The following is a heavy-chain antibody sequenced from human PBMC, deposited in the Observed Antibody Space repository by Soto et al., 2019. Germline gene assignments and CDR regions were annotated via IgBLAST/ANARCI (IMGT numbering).Heavy chain of an antibody. V-gene: IGHV2-5*02. CDR2: IYWDDDK. CDR3: AHSPTATGGGPFDY. D-gene: IGHD5-18*01. J-gene: IGHJ4*02. CDR1: GFSLSTSRVS. Sequence: QITLKESGPTLVKPTRTLTLTCTFSGFSLSTSRVSVGWIRQPPGKALEWLALIYWDDDKRYSPSLKSRLTITKDTSKNQVVLTMTNMDPVDTATYYSAHSPTATGGGPFDYWGQGTLVTVSS.